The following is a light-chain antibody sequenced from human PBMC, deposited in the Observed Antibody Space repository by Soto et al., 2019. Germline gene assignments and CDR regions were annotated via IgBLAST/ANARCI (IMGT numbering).Light chain of an antibody. CDR3: TSYASSITYV. CDR2: DVT. Sequence: QSVLTQPRSVSGSPGQSVTISCTGTSSDVGGYNYVSWYQQQPGKAPRLMIYDVTKRPSGVPDRFSGSKSGNTASLTISGLQAEDEADYYCTSYASSITYVFGTGTKVTVL. V-gene: IGLV2-11*01. J-gene: IGLJ1*01. CDR1: SSDVGGYNY.